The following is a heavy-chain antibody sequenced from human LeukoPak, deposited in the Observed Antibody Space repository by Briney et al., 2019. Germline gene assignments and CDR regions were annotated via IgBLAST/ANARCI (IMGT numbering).Heavy chain of an antibody. CDR1: GFTFSSYS. Sequence: GGSLRLSCAASGFTFSSYSMNWVRQAPGKGLEWVSSISSSSSYIYYADSVKGRFTISRDNAKNSLYLQTNSLRAEDTAVYYCASGLNAPEYSSSSDYMDVWGKGTTVTVSS. V-gene: IGHV3-21*01. CDR2: ISSSSSYI. J-gene: IGHJ6*03. D-gene: IGHD6-6*01. CDR3: ASGLNAPEYSSSSDYMDV.